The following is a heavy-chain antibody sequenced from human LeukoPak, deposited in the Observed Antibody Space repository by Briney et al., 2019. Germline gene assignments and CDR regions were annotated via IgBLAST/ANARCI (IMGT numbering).Heavy chain of an antibody. CDR1: GLTFRDYW. V-gene: IGHV3-7*03. CDR3: ARGRGSGNYRVAYFDY. CDR2: IKQDGGET. D-gene: IGHD1-26*01. Sequence: GGPLSLSVAASGLTFRDYWLNWFGRPQGRERDWLATIKQDGGETYYADSVKGRFTISRDNAKNSVFLQMNSLRADDTAVYYCARGRGSGNYRVAYFDYWGQGTLVTVSS. J-gene: IGHJ4*02.